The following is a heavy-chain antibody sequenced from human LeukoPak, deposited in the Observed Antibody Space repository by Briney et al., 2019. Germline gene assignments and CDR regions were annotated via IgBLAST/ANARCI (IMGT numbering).Heavy chain of an antibody. V-gene: IGHV3-23*01. D-gene: IGHD3-22*01. CDR1: GFTFNIYA. J-gene: IGHJ4*02. CDR2: ISGGGGSA. CDR3: AKANYDTSGYFSLWDY. Sequence: PGGSLRLSCAASGFTFNIYAMSWVRQAPGKGLEWVASISGGGGSAYYGDTVKGRFTISRDNSENTLYLQINSLRAEDTAVYYCAKANYDTSGYFSLWDYWGQGTLVTVSS.